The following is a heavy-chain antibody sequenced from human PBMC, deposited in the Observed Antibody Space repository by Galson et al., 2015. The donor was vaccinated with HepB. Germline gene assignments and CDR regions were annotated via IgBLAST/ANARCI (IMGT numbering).Heavy chain of an antibody. Sequence: SLRLSCAAPGFTFSGSAMHWVRQASGKGLEWVGRIRSKANSYATAYAASVKGRFTISRDDSKNTAYLQMNSLKTEDTAVYYCTMKLVPAAIRTAPTPDYWGQGTLVTVSS. CDR1: GFTFSGSA. CDR3: TMKLVPAAIRTAPTPDY. CDR2: IRSKANSYAT. D-gene: IGHD2-2*01. V-gene: IGHV3-73*01. J-gene: IGHJ4*02.